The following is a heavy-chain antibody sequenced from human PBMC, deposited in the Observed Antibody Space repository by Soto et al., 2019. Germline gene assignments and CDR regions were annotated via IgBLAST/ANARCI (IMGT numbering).Heavy chain of an antibody. J-gene: IGHJ5*01. V-gene: IGHV3-30-3*01. CDR2: VSHDGSTK. CDR3: TRETWQQRLQGGFDS. Sequence: QVQLVESGGGVVQPGRSLSLSCAASGFTFNNYAIHWVRQAPGKGLEWVAVVSHDGSTKYYADSVKGRFTSSRDNSKNTAYLQMNSLRVEDTAVYYCTRETWQQRLQGGFDSWGQGTLVTVSS. CDR1: GFTFNNYA. D-gene: IGHD6-19*01.